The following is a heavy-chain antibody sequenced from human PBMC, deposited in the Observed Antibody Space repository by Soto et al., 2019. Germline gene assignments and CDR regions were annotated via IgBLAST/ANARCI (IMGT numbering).Heavy chain of an antibody. V-gene: IGHV5-10-1*01. CDR1: GYSFTSYW. CDR2: IDPSDSYT. CDR3: ARHQADYYYYGMDV. J-gene: IGHJ6*02. Sequence: PGESLKISCKGSGYSFTSYWISWVRQMPGKGLEWMGRIDPSDSYTNYSPSFQGHVTISADKSISTAYLQWSSLRASDTAMYYCARHQADYYYYGMDVWGQGTTVTVSS.